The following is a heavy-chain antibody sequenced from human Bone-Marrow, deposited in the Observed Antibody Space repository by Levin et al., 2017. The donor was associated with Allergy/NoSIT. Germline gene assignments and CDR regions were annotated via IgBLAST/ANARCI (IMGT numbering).Heavy chain of an antibody. Sequence: PGGSLRLSCAASGFTFDDYAMHWVRQAPGKGLEWVSGISWNSGSIGYADSVKGRFTISRDNAKNSLYLQMNSLRAEDTALYYCAKDMEMLGPRPPYGMDVWGQGTTVTVSS. D-gene: IGHD1-1*01. CDR3: AKDMEMLGPRPPYGMDV. J-gene: IGHJ6*02. V-gene: IGHV3-9*01. CDR2: ISWNSGSI. CDR1: GFTFDDYA.